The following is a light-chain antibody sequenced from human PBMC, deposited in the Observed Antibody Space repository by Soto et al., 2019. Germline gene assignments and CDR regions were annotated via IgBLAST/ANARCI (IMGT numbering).Light chain of an antibody. Sequence: DIQMTQSPSTLSASVGDRVTITCRASQSISSWLAWYQQKPGKAPKLLIYDASSLESGVPSRFSGSGSGTEFTLTISSLQPDDFATHYCQQYTSYSQRTFGQGTKVEIK. CDR3: QQYTSYSQRT. J-gene: IGKJ1*01. V-gene: IGKV1-5*01. CDR2: DAS. CDR1: QSISSW.